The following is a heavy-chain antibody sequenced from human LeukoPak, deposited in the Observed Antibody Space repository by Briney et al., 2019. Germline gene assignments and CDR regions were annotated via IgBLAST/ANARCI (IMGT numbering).Heavy chain of an antibody. CDR3: AREGGGYGSGRYGMDV. Sequence: GGSLRLSCAASGFTFSSYAMSWVRQAPGKGLEWVSAISNSDDGRYYADSVKGRFTISRDNSKNTLYLQMNSLRAEDTAVYYCAREGGGYGSGRYGMDVWGQGTTVTVSS. CDR2: ISNSDDGR. J-gene: IGHJ6*02. V-gene: IGHV3-23*01. D-gene: IGHD3-10*01. CDR1: GFTFSSYA.